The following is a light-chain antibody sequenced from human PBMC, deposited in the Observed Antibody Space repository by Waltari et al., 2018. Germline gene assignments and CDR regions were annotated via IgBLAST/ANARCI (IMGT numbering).Light chain of an antibody. CDR1: QNIRSNC. V-gene: IGKV3-20*01. Sequence: EIVLTQSPGTLSLSPGERATLSCRASQNIRSNCLAWYQQKPGQAPRPLIYDASTRATGIPDRFSGSGSGTDFTLTIGRLEPEDFAVYYCQQYGSSPFIFGPGTKVDIK. CDR2: DAS. CDR3: QQYGSSPFI. J-gene: IGKJ3*01.